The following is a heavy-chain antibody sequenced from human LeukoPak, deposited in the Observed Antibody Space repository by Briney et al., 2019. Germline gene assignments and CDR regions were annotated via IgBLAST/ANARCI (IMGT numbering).Heavy chain of an antibody. J-gene: IGHJ4*02. Sequence: SETLSLTCADYGGSFSGYYWSWIRQPPGKGLEWIGEINHSGSTNYNPSLKSRVTISVDTSKNQFSLKLSSVTAADTAVYYCARGLAARRPGIGYWGQGTLVTVSS. CDR2: INHSGST. CDR3: ARGLAARRPGIGY. V-gene: IGHV4-34*01. CDR1: GGSFSGYY. D-gene: IGHD6-6*01.